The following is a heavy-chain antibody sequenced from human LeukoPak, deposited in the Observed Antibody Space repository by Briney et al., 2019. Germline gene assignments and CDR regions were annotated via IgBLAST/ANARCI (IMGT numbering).Heavy chain of an antibody. V-gene: IGHV3-23*01. D-gene: IGHD6-19*01. Sequence: GGSLRLSCAASGFTFSSYAKSWVRQAPGKGLEWVSAISGSGGSTYYADSVKGRFTISRDNSKNTLYLQMNSLRAEDTAVYYCAKDLGYSSGWDTSDFDYWGQGTLVTVSS. J-gene: IGHJ4*02. CDR3: AKDLGYSSGWDTSDFDY. CDR2: ISGSGGST. CDR1: GFTFSSYA.